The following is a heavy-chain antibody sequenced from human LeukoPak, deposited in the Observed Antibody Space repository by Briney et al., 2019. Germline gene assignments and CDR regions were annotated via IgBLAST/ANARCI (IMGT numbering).Heavy chain of an antibody. CDR2: ASYRSKWYY. CDR3: VGCSGGSCHSGAFEI. CDR1: GDSVSRNSAA. D-gene: IGHD2-15*01. V-gene: IGHV6-1*01. Sequence: SQTLSLTCAISGDSVSRNSAAWNWIRQSPSRGLEWLARASYRSKWYYDYAVSVKSRMSINTDTSKNQFTLQLTSVIPEDTAVYYCVGCSGGSCHSGAFEIWGQGTMVTVSS. J-gene: IGHJ3*02.